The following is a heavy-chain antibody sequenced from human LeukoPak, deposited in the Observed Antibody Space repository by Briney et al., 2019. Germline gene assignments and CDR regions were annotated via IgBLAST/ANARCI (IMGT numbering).Heavy chain of an antibody. Sequence: PSQTLSLTCAVSGGSISSGGYSWRWIRQPPGKGLEWIVYISHSGSTYYNPSLKGRFTISVHRSKNQFSLKLSSVTAADTAMYYCARGRDYGAYARFDPWGQGTLVTVSS. CDR1: GGSISSGGYS. D-gene: IGHD4-17*01. V-gene: IGHV4-30-2*01. CDR3: ARGRDYGAYARFDP. CDR2: ISHSGST. J-gene: IGHJ5*02.